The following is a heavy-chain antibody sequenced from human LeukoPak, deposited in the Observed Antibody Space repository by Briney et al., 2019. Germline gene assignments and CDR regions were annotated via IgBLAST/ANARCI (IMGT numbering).Heavy chain of an antibody. J-gene: IGHJ3*02. Sequence: GGSLRLSCAASGFTFSSYSMNWVRQAPGKGLEWVSAISGSGGSTYYADSVKGRFTISRDNSKNTLYLQMNSLRAEDTAVYYCAKAFGSYYLPDAFDIWGQGTMVTVSS. CDR3: AKAFGSYYLPDAFDI. V-gene: IGHV3-23*01. CDR1: GFTFSSYS. CDR2: ISGSGGST. D-gene: IGHD1-26*01.